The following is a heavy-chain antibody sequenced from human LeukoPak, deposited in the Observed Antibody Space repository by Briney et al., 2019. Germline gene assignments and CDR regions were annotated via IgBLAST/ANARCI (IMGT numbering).Heavy chain of an antibody. V-gene: IGHV4-4*07. CDR2: IYTSGST. CDR3: AKADYSSSWFNWFDP. Sequence: PSETLSLTCTVSGGSISSYYWSWIRQPAGKGLEWIGRIYTSGSTNYNPSLKSRVTMSVDTSKNQFSLKLSSVTAADTAVYYCAKADYSSSWFNWFDPWGQGTLVTVSS. CDR1: GGSISSYY. D-gene: IGHD6-13*01. J-gene: IGHJ5*02.